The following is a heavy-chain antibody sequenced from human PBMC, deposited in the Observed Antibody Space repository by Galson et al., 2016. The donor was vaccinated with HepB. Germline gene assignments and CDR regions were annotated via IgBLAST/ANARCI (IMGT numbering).Heavy chain of an antibody. V-gene: IGHV3-23*01. J-gene: IGHJ4*02. Sequence: SLRLSCAASGFSFSSYAMSWVRQAPGKGLEWVSLISGRGGGTNYAESVKGRFTISRDNSKNILFLQMKSLRAEDTAVYYCAKDIWIWFGSGTPGFFVYWGQGTLVTVSS. CDR1: GFSFSSYA. CDR2: ISGRGGGT. D-gene: IGHD3-10*01. CDR3: AKDIWIWFGSGTPGFFVY.